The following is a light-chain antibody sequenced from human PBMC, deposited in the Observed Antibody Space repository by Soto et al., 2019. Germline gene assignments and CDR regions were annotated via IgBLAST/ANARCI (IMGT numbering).Light chain of an antibody. V-gene: IGLV2-11*01. CDR2: DVI. CDR3: CSYAGSYTHVV. CDR1: SSDVGGYKY. J-gene: IGLJ2*01. Sequence: QSVLTQPRSVSGSPGQSVTISCTGTSSDVGGYKYVSWYQQHPGKAPKLMIYDVIKRPSGVPDRFSGSKSGNTASLTISGLQAEDEADYYCCSYAGSYTHVVFGGGTKLTVL.